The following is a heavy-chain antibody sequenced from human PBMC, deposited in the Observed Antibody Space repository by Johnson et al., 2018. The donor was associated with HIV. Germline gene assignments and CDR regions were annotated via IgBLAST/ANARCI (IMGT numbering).Heavy chain of an antibody. CDR2: IYSGGST. D-gene: IGHD2/OR15-2a*01. V-gene: IGHV3-66*03. Sequence: VQLVESGGGLIQPGGSLRLSCAASGFPVSSNYMSWVRQAPGKGLEWVSVIYSGGSTYYADSVKRRFTISRDNSKNTLYLQMSSLRAEDTAVYYCTRGVIRHDAFDIWGQGTMVTVSS. CDR1: GFPVSSNY. CDR3: TRGVIRHDAFDI. J-gene: IGHJ3*02.